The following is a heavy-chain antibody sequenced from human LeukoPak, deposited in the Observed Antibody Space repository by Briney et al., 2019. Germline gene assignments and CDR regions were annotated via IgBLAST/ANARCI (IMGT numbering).Heavy chain of an antibody. Sequence: PSETLSLTCVVYGGSFSGNYWSWIRQPPGKGLEWIGEINNSGSTNYNPSLKSRVTISVDTSKNQFSLKLSSVTAADTAVYYCARIARYFDWLTVAFDYWGQGTLVTVSS. CDR2: INNSGST. D-gene: IGHD3-9*01. V-gene: IGHV4-34*01. CDR3: ARIARYFDWLTVAFDY. CDR1: GGSFSGNY. J-gene: IGHJ4*02.